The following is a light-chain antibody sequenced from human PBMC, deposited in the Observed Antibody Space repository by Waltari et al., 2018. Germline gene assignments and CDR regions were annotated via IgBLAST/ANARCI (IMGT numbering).Light chain of an antibody. V-gene: IGLV2-14*01. CDR3: SSYTTSSAPGV. J-gene: IGLJ1*01. Sequence: QSALTQPASVSGSPGQSITISCSGTDGDVGAYDFVSWYQQHQGKAPHLIIYEVSNRPSGISNRFSASKAGNTASLTISGLQAEDEADYYCSSYTTSSAPGVFGTGTRVTVL. CDR1: DGDVGAYDF. CDR2: EVS.